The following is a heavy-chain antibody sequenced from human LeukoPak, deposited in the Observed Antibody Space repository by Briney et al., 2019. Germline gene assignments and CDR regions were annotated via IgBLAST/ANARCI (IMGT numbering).Heavy chain of an antibody. J-gene: IGHJ4*02. CDR1: GFIFSSYT. V-gene: IGHV3-21*06. CDR3: VRDMWGTYYFDY. Sequence: GGSLRLSCVASGFIFSSYTMNWVRQAPGKGLEWVSSISISSTYINYADSVKGRFTTSRGNAWNSLYLQMDNLRAEDTAVYYCVRDMWGTYYFDYWGQGTVVTVSS. D-gene: IGHD1-14*01. CDR2: ISISSTYI.